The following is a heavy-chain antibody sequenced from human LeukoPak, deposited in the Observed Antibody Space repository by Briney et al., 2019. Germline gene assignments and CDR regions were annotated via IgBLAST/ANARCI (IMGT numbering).Heavy chain of an antibody. J-gene: IGHJ5*02. CDR3: ARDLRFGVFDP. CDR2: IYHSGST. V-gene: IGHV4-61*08. CDR1: GGSISSGGYY. D-gene: IGHD3-10*01. Sequence: KPSETLSLTCTVSGGSISSGGYYWSWIRQPPGKGLEWIGYIYHSGSTNYNPSLKSRVTISVDTSKNQFSLKLSSVTAADTAVYYCARDLRFGVFDPWGQGTLVTVSS.